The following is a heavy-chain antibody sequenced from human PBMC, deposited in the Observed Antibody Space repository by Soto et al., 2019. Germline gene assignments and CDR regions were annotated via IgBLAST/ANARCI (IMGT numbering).Heavy chain of an antibody. CDR2: ISSSSTYI. J-gene: IGHJ4*02. CDR1: GFTFSSYD. Sequence: EVQLVESGGGLVKPGGSLRLSCAASGFTFSSYDMNWVRQAPGKGLEWVSVISSSSTYIHYANSVKGRFTIARDNAKNSICLQINRLGVNDTAGDYWARDYGYGEEGSDYWGQGTLVTVSS. V-gene: IGHV3-21*01. CDR3: ARDYGYGEEGSDY. D-gene: IGHD5-18*01.